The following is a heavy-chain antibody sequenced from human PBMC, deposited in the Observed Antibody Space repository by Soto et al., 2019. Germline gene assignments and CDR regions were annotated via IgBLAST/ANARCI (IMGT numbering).Heavy chain of an antibody. Sequence: SETLSLTCTVSGGSISSGGYYWSWIRQHPGKGLEWIGYIYYSGSTYYNPSLKSRVTISVDTSKNQFSLKLSSVTAADTAVYYGTTESRGGVYAAPFDYYYGMDVWGKGTTVTVSS. CDR3: TTESRGGVYAAPFDYYYGMDV. CDR1: GGSISSGGYY. CDR2: IYYSGST. J-gene: IGHJ6*04. V-gene: IGHV4-31*02. D-gene: IGHD5-12*01.